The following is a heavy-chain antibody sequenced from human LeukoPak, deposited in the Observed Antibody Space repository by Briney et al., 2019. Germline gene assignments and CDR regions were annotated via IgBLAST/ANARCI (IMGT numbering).Heavy chain of an antibody. Sequence: GGSLRLSCAASGFSFSSYVMSWVRQAPGKGLEWVAYIDSGSSVIKYADSVKGRITVSRGNTQNSLYLQLNNLRVEDTAVYYCAREVTVTPDALDVWGQGTMVTVSS. CDR1: GFSFSSYV. CDR2: IDSGSSVI. J-gene: IGHJ3*01. CDR3: AREVTVTPDALDV. V-gene: IGHV3-48*03. D-gene: IGHD5-18*01.